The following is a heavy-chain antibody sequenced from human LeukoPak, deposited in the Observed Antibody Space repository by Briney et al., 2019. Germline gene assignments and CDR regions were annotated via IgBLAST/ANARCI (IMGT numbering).Heavy chain of an antibody. CDR3: ASNPTYYDFWSTNYTRGWFDP. CDR2: IYYGGST. D-gene: IGHD3-3*01. Sequence: SETLSLTCTVSGGSISSINYYWAWIRQPLGKGLEWIGSIYYGGSTYYNPSLKSRVTISVDTSKNQFSLKLSSVTAADTAVYYCASNPTYYDFWSTNYTRGWFDPWGQGTLITVSS. V-gene: IGHV4-39*01. CDR1: GGSISSINYY. J-gene: IGHJ5*02.